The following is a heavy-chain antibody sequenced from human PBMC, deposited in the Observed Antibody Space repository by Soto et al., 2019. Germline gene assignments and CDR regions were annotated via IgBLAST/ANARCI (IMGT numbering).Heavy chain of an antibody. D-gene: IGHD3-9*01. V-gene: IGHV3-15*07. J-gene: IGHJ6*02. CDR1: GFTFSNAW. Sequence: EVQLVESGGGLVKPGGSLRLSCAASGFTFSNAWMNWVRQAPGKGLDWVGRIKRKTDGGTTDYAAPVKGRFTTSSDDSKNTLYLKMNSLKTADTAVSYCPTGDTIFLYGMDVWGQGTTVTVSS. CDR2: IKRKTDGGTT. CDR3: PTGDTIFLYGMDV.